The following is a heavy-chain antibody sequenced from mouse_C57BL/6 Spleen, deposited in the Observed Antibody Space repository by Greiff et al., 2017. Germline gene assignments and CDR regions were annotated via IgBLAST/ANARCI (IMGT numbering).Heavy chain of an antibody. CDR2: IDPENGDT. CDR1: GFNIQDDY. J-gene: IGHJ4*01. CDR3: TTLITTVVAHYAMDY. V-gene: IGHV14-4*01. D-gene: IGHD1-1*01. Sequence: VQLQQSGAELVRPGASVKLSCTASGFNIQDDYMHWVKQRPEQGLEWIGWIDPENGDTEYASKFQGKATITADTSSNTAYLQLSSLTSEDTAVYYCTTLITTVVAHYAMDYWGQGTSVTVSS.